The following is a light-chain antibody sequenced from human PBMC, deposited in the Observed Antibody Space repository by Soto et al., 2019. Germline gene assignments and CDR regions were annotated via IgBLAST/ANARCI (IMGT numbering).Light chain of an antibody. CDR1: SSDVGAYEY. CDR2: EVS. Sequence: QSPLTQPASVSGSPGQSITISCTGTSSDVGAYEYVSWYQHHPGKAPKLILYEVSNRPSGVSDRFSGSKSGNTASLTISGLQAEDEADYYCGSYTTIYSSVFGLGTKVTVL. J-gene: IGLJ1*01. CDR3: GSYTTIYSSV. V-gene: IGLV2-14*01.